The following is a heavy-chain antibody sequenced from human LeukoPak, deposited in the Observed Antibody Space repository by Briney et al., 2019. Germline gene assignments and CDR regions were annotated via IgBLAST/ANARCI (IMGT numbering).Heavy chain of an antibody. CDR2: ITGSGTGT. CDR1: KFTFSSYA. Sequence: GGSLRLSCAASKFTFSSYAMTWVRQAPGQGLQWVSTITGSGTGTFYADSVKGRFTISRDNSKNTLYLQMNSLRAEDTAVFYCARSGYCTGPSCYYDYWGQGTRLTVSS. V-gene: IGHV3-23*01. CDR3: ARSGYCTGPSCYYDY. J-gene: IGHJ4*02. D-gene: IGHD2-2*01.